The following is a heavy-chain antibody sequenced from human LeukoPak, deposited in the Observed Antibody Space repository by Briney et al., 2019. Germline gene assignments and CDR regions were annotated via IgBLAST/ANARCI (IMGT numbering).Heavy chain of an antibody. CDR1: GYTFSRSA. D-gene: IGHD3-22*01. V-gene: IGHV3-23*01. CDR3: AKDGLYYDGSGRVYYFDS. Sequence: GGSLRLSCAASGYTFSRSAMTWVRQGPGTGLEFVASIIYSGGATYYADSVKGRFTISRDNFKNTLYLQKNSLRAEDTVLYYCAKDGLYYDGSGRVYYFDSWGQGTLVTVSS. CDR2: IIYSGGAT. J-gene: IGHJ4*02.